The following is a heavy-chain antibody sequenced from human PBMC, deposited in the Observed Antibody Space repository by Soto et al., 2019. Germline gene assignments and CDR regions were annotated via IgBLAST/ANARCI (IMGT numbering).Heavy chain of an antibody. D-gene: IGHD3-3*01. V-gene: IGHV4-59*01. CDR3: ARDQYDFRSGSYSYAMEV. Sequence: SETLSLTCSVSGGSISGSYWSWIRQSPGKGLEWLGYVYYTGSTNYSPSLRSRVSISVDTSKNEFSLRLSSVTAADTAVYYCARDQYDFRSGSYSYAMEVWGQGTKVTVSS. CDR1: GGSISGSY. J-gene: IGHJ6*02. CDR2: VYYTGST.